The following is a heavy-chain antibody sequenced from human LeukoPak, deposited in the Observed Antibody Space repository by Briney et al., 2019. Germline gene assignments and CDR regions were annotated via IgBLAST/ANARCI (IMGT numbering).Heavy chain of an antibody. CDR2: IKQDGSEI. Sequence: GGSLRLSCAASGFTFSGYWMSWVRQAPGKGPEWVANIKQDGSEIYYVDSVKGRFTISRDNSKNTLYLQMNSLRAEDTAVYYCASSSSWSLGQGTLVTVSS. V-gene: IGHV3-7*01. CDR3: ASSSSWS. J-gene: IGHJ5*02. CDR1: GFTFSGYW. D-gene: IGHD6-13*01.